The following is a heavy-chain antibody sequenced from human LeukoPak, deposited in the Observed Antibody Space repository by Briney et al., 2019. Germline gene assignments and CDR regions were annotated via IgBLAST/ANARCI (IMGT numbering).Heavy chain of an antibody. D-gene: IGHD6-13*01. V-gene: IGHV4-39*07. CDR3: ARDRAAGTVIWFDP. CDR1: GGSISSSSYY. J-gene: IGHJ5*02. CDR2: IYYSGST. Sequence: SETLSLTCTVSGGSISSSSYYWGWIRQPPGKGLEWIGSIYYSGSTNYNPSLKSRVTMSVDTSKNQFSLKLSSVTAADTAVYYCARDRAAGTVIWFDPWGQGTLVTVSS.